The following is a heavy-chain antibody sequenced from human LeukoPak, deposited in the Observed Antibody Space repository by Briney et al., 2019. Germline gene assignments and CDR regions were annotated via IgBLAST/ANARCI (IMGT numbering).Heavy chain of an antibody. J-gene: IGHJ6*02. CDR2: ISYDGSNK. CDR1: GFTFSSYA. D-gene: IGHD5-18*01. Sequence: GRSLRLSCAASGFTFSSYAMHWVRQAPGKGLEWVAVISYDGSNKYYADSVKGQFTISRDNSKNTLYLRMNSLRAEDTAVYYCARDESSGYSYGTYYYYGMDVWGQGTTVTVSS. CDR3: ARDESSGYSYGTYYYYGMDV. V-gene: IGHV3-30-3*01.